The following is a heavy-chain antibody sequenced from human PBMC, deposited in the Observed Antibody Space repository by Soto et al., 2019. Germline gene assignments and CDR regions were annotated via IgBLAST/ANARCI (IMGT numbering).Heavy chain of an antibody. D-gene: IGHD3-22*01. V-gene: IGHV3-30*18. Sequence: ESGGGVVQPGRSLRLSCAASGFTFSSYGMHWVRQAPGKGLEWVAVISYDGSNKYYADSVKGRFTISRDNSKNTLYLQMNSLRAEDTAVYYCAKPLNYYDSSGYYDWGYWGQGTLVTVSS. CDR1: GFTFSSYG. CDR3: AKPLNYYDSSGYYDWGY. J-gene: IGHJ4*02. CDR2: ISYDGSNK.